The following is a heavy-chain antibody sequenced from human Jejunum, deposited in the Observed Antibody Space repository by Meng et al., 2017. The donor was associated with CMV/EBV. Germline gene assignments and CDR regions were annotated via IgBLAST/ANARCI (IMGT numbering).Heavy chain of an antibody. V-gene: IGHV3-11*01. Sequence: SLRLPCAASNFCFSDYYMSWIRQAPGKGLEWVSYINSSSRTIFYADSVKGRFTISRDNAKNSLSLQMNSLRVEDTAVYYCASLTWKGYWGQGTLVTVSS. D-gene: IGHD1-1*01. CDR1: NFCFSDYY. J-gene: IGHJ4*02. CDR2: INSSSRTI. CDR3: ASLTWKGY.